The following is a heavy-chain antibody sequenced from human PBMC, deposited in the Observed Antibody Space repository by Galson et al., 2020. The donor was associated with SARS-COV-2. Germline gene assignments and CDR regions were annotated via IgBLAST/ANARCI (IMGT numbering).Heavy chain of an antibody. CDR3: ARVGGMATTPTNYYYYGLDV. CDR1: GFPFSSYS. V-gene: IGHV3-21*01. D-gene: IGHD1-26*01. J-gene: IGHJ6*02. Sequence: GGSLRLSCAASGFPFSSYSTNWVRQAPGKGLEWVSSISAGSSYIYYADSVKGRFTISRDNAKNSLYLQMNSLRADDTAVYYCARVGGMATTPTNYYYYGLDVGGPGTTVTVSS. CDR2: ISAGSSYI.